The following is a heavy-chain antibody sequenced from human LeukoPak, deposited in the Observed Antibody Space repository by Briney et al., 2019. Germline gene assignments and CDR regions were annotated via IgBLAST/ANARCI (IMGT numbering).Heavy chain of an antibody. J-gene: IGHJ4*02. CDR3: ARQGRPSYYYDSSGYFAL. CDR2: IYYSGST. V-gene: IGHV4-59*08. Sequence: SETLSLTCAVYGGSFSGYYWSWIRQPPGKGLEWIGYIYYSGSTNYNPSLKSRVTISVDTSKNQFSLKLSSVTAADTAVYYCARQGRPSYYYDSSGYFALWGQGTLVTVSS. D-gene: IGHD3-22*01. CDR1: GGSFSGYY.